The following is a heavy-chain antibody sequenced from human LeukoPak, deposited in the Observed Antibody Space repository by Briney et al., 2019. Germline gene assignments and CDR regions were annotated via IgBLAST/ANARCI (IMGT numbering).Heavy chain of an antibody. CDR1: GDSISNNNW. Sequence: ETLSLTCVVSGDSISNNNWWSWVRQSPGKGLEWISYITGSLSSIYYADSVKGRFTISRDNAKNSLYLQMNSLRAEDTAVYYCARDPMPLAAAEDVRHYWGQGTLVTVSS. J-gene: IGHJ4*02. V-gene: IGHV3-48*04. CDR3: ARDPMPLAAAEDVRHY. D-gene: IGHD6-13*01. CDR2: ITGSLSSI.